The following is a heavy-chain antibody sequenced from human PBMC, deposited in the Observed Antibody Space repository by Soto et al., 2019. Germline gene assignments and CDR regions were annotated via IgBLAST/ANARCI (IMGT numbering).Heavy chain of an antibody. D-gene: IGHD3-3*01. CDR1: GFTFSSYS. J-gene: IGHJ4*02. V-gene: IGHV3-21*01. CDR2: ISSSSSYI. Sequence: GGSLRLSCAASGFTFSSYSMNWVRQAPGKGLEWVSSISSSSSYIYYADSVKGRFTISRDNAKNSLYLQMNSLRAEDTAVYYCAKDDFWSGLIDYWGQGTLDTVSS. CDR3: AKDDFWSGLIDY.